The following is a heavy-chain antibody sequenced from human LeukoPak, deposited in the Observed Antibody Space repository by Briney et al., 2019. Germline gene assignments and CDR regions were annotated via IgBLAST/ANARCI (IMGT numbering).Heavy chain of an antibody. J-gene: IGHJ4*02. CDR3: ARVDTVSGILV. Sequence: GGSLRLSCAASGFTFSSYAMHWVRQAPGKGLEWVAVISYDGSNKYYADSVKGRFTISRDNSKNTLYLQMNSLRAEDTAVYYCARVDTVSGILVWGQGTLVTVSS. D-gene: IGHD5-18*01. V-gene: IGHV3-30*04. CDR2: ISYDGSNK. CDR1: GFTFSSYA.